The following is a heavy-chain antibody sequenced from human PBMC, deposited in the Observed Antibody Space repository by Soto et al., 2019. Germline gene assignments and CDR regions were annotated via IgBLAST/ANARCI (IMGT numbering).Heavy chain of an antibody. V-gene: IGHV3-15*01. CDR3: TTEGKEDYDFWSGYYTGPQLDY. J-gene: IGHJ4*02. Sequence: GGSLRLSCAASGFTFSNAWMSWVRQAPGKGLEWVGRIKSKTDGGTTDYAAPVKGRFTISRDDSKNTLYLQMNSLKTEDTAVYYCTTEGKEDYDFWSGYYTGPQLDYWGQGTLVTVPQ. CDR1: GFTFSNAW. D-gene: IGHD3-3*01. CDR2: IKSKTDGGTT.